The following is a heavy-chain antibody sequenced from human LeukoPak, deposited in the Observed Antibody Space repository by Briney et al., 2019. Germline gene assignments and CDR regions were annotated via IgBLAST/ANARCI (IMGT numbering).Heavy chain of an antibody. D-gene: IGHD5-24*01. CDR2: IYPGDSDT. CDR1: GYSFTNYW. Sequence: PGESLKISCKASGYSFTNYWIGWVRQTPGKGLEWMGIIYPGDSDTRYSPSFQGQVTISADKSISTAYLQWSSLKASDSAMYYCARLRDGYKESWGQGTLVTVSS. V-gene: IGHV5-51*01. CDR3: ARLRDGYKES. J-gene: IGHJ5*02.